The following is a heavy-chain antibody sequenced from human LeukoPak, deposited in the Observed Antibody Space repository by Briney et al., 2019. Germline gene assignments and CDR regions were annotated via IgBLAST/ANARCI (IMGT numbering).Heavy chain of an antibody. CDR3: ARGGIAAAGDFDY. Sequence: GGSPRLSCAASGFTFDDYGMSWVRQAPGKGLEWVSVIYSGGSTYYADSVKGRFTISRDNSKNTLYLQMNSLRAEDTAVYYCARGGIAAAGDFDYWGQGTLVTVSS. CDR2: IYSGGST. D-gene: IGHD6-13*01. CDR1: GFTFDDYG. J-gene: IGHJ4*02. V-gene: IGHV3-53*01.